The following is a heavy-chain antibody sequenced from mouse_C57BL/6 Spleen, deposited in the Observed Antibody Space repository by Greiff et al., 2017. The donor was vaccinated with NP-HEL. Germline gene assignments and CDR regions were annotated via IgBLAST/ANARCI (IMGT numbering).Heavy chain of an antibody. CDR2: ISSGSSTI. Sequence: EVMLVESGGGLVKPGGSLKLSCAASGFTFSDYGMHWVRQAPEKGLEWVAYISSGSSTIYYADTVKGRFTISRDNAKNTLFLQMTCLRSEDTAMYYCAGGAWLLDNFDYWGQGTTLTVSS. D-gene: IGHD2-3*01. V-gene: IGHV5-17*01. CDR1: GFTFSDYG. J-gene: IGHJ2*01. CDR3: AGGAWLLDNFDY.